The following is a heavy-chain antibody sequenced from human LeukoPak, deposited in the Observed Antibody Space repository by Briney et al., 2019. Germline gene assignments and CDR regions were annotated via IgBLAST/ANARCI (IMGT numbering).Heavy chain of an antibody. D-gene: IGHD3-10*01. J-gene: IGHJ3*02. CDR1: GFTVSSNY. CDR3: ASLTAVWFGELNAFDI. CDR2: IYSGGST. Sequence: GGSLRLSCAASGFTVSSNYMSWVRQAPGEGLEWVSVIYSGGSTYYADSVKGRFTISRDNSKNTLYLQMNSLRAEDTAVYYCASLTAVWFGELNAFDIWGQGTMVTVSS. V-gene: IGHV3-66*01.